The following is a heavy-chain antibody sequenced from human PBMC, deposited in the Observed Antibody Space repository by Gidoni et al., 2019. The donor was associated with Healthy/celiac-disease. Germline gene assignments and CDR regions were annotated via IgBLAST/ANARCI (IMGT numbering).Heavy chain of an antibody. V-gene: IGHV1-46*01. J-gene: IGHJ2*01. CDR3: AIQMGDYWYFDL. Sequence: QVQLVQSGAEVKKPGASVKVSCKASGYTFTSYYMHWVRQAPGQGLEWMGIINPSGGSTSYAQKFQGRVTMTRDTSTSTVYMELSSLRSEDTAVYYCAIQMGDYWYFDLWGRGTLVTVSS. CDR1: GYTFTSYY. D-gene: IGHD1-26*01. CDR2: INPSGGST.